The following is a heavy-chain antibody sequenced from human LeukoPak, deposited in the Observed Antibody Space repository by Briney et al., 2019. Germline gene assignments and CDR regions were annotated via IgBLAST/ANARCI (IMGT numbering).Heavy chain of an antibody. Sequence: SETLSLTCTVSGGSIRSYYWSWIRQPPGKGLEWIGYIYYSGSTNYNPSLKSRLTISVDTSKNQFSLKLSSVTAADTAVYYCARQRDALYYFDSWGQGTPVTVSS. D-gene: IGHD5-24*01. CDR3: ARQRDALYYFDS. CDR1: GGSIRSYY. V-gene: IGHV4-59*08. J-gene: IGHJ4*02. CDR2: IYYSGST.